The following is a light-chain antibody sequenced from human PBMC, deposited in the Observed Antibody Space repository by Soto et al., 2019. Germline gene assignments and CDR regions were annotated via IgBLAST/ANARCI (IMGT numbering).Light chain of an antibody. V-gene: IGLV2-14*01. CDR3: GSYTSTIPPYV. Sequence: QSALTQPASVSGSPGQSITISCTGTSSDVGLYDYVSWYQHLPGKAPKLLIYEVTYRPSGVSTRFSGSKSGNTASLPISGLQSEDEADYYCGSYTSTIPPYVFGTGTKLTVL. J-gene: IGLJ1*01. CDR2: EVT. CDR1: SSDVGLYDY.